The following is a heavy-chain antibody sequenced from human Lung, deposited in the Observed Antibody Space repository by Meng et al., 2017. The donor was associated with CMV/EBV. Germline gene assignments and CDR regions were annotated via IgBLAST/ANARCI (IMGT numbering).Heavy chain of an antibody. CDR1: GGSISSSSYY. Sequence: QLQLQESGPGLVKPSDTLSLTGTVYGGSISSSSYYWGGIRQPPGKGLEWIGRIYYSGSTFYNPSLKSRATISVDTSKNQFSLKLSSVTAADTALYYCAREGYYDNSGFFYYWGQGTLVTVSS. CDR2: IYYSGST. D-gene: IGHD3-22*01. J-gene: IGHJ4*02. CDR3: AREGYYDNSGFFYY. V-gene: IGHV4-39*07.